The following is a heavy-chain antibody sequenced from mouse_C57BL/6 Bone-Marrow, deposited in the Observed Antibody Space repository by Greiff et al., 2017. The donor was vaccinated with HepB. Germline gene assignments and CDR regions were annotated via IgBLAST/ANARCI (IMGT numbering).Heavy chain of an antibody. CDR2: IYPRSGNT. CDR3: ATGGSSPYYFDY. D-gene: IGHD1-1*01. Sequence: QVQLQQSGAELARPGASVKLSCKASGYTFTSYGISWVKQRTGQGLEWIGEIYPRSGNTYYNEKFKGKATLTADKSSSTAYMELRSLTSEDSAVYFCATGGSSPYYFDYWGQGTTLTVSS. CDR1: GYTFTSYG. J-gene: IGHJ2*01. V-gene: IGHV1-81*01.